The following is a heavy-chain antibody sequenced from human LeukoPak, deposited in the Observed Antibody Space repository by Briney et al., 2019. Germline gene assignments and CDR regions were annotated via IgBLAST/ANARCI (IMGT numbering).Heavy chain of an antibody. J-gene: IGHJ3*02. CDR1: GFTFSSYA. CDR2: ISGSGGST. Sequence: GGSLRLSCAASGFTFSSYAMSWVRQAPGKGLEWVSAISGSGGSTYYADSVKGRFTISRDNSKNTLYLQMNSLRAEGTAVYYCAMSTYYYGSGSYYNSYAFDIWGQGTMVTVSS. CDR3: AMSTYYYGSGSYYNSYAFDI. D-gene: IGHD3-10*01. V-gene: IGHV3-23*01.